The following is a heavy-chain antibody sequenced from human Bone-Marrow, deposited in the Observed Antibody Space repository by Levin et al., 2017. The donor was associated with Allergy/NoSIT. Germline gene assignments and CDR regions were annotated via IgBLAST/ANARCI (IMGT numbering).Heavy chain of an antibody. CDR3: ARGRIRLFGVVPYYSDN. CDR1: GFTFGDYA. CDR2: IRYEAHGGTT. V-gene: IGHV3-49*03. D-gene: IGHD3-3*01. J-gene: IGHJ4*02. Sequence: HGESLKISCTGSGFTFGDYAMNWFRQAPGKGLEWVGFIRYEAHGGTTDYAASVKGRFTISRDDSKSIAYLEMNSLKTADTAVYYCARGRIRLFGVVPYYSDNWGQGTQVTVSS.